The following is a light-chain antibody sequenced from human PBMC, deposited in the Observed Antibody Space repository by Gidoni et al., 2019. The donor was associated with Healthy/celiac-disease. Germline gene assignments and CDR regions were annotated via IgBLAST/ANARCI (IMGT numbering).Light chain of an antibody. CDR2: AAS. J-gene: IGKJ2*01. CDR3: QQSYSTPRT. V-gene: IGKV1-39*01. CDR1: QSISSY. Sequence: DIQMTQSPSSLSASVGDRVTITCRASQSISSYLNWSQQKPGKAPKLLIYAASSLQSGVPSRFSGSGSGTDFTLTISSLQPEDFATYYCQQSYSTPRTCGQGTKLEIK.